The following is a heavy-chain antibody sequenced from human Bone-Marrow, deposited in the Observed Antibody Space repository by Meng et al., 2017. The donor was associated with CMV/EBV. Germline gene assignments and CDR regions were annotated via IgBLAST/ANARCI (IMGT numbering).Heavy chain of an antibody. CDR1: GFTFSSYA. CDR2: IYSGGSST. J-gene: IGHJ4*02. Sequence: GESLKISCAASGFTFSSYAMSWVRQAPGKGLEWVSVIYSGGSSTYYADSVKGRFTISRDNSKNTLYLQMNSLRAEDTAVYYCAKDTPIHDSSGSTPYFDYWGQGTLVTVYS. D-gene: IGHD3-22*01. V-gene: IGHV3-23*03. CDR3: AKDTPIHDSSGSTPYFDY.